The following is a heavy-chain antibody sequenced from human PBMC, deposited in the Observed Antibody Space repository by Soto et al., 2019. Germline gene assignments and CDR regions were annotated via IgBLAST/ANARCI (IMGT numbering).Heavy chain of an antibody. Sequence: GGSLRLSCAASGFTFSSYSMNWVRQAPGKGLEWVSSISSSSSYIYYADSVKGRFTISRDNAKNSLYLQMNSLRAEDTAVYYCARTMIVVNGIVDYWGQGTLVTVSS. D-gene: IGHD3-22*01. V-gene: IGHV3-21*01. J-gene: IGHJ4*02. CDR3: ARTMIVVNGIVDY. CDR1: GFTFSSYS. CDR2: ISSSSSYI.